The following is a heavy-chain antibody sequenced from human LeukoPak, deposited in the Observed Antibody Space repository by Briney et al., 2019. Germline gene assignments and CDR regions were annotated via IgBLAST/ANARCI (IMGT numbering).Heavy chain of an antibody. J-gene: IGHJ6*02. D-gene: IGHD6-19*01. CDR3: ARDSGGYSSGWYFGMDV. V-gene: IGHV4-4*07. CDR2: IYTSGSN. Sequence: SETLSLTCTVSGGSISSYYWSWIRQPAGKGLEWIGRIYTSGSNNYNPSLKSRVTMSVDMSKNQFSLKLSSVTAADTAVYYCARDSGGYSSGWYFGMDVWGRGTTVTVSS. CDR1: GGSISSYY.